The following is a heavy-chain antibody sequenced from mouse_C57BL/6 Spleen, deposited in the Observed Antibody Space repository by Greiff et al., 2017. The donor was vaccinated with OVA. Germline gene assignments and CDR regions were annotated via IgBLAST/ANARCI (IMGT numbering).Heavy chain of an antibody. V-gene: IGHV1-61*01. Sequence: VQLQQPGAELVRPGSSVKLSCKASGYTFTSYWMDWVKQRPGQGLEWIGNIYPSDSETHYNQKFKDKATLTVDKSSSTAYMQLSSLTSEDSAVYYCARPFYYDGSSYGGDYWGQGTTLTVSS. J-gene: IGHJ2*01. CDR1: GYTFTSYW. CDR2: IYPSDSET. CDR3: ARPFYYDGSSYGGDY. D-gene: IGHD1-1*01.